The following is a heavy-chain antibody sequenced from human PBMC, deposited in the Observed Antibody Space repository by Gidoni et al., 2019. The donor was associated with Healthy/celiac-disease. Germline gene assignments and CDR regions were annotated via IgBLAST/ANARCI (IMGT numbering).Heavy chain of an antibody. D-gene: IGHD3-22*01. CDR1: GYTFTSYD. Sequence: QVQLVQSGAEVKKPGASVKVSCKSSGYTFTSYDINRVRQATGQGLEWMGWMNPNSGNTGYAQKFQGRVTMTRNTSISTAYMELSSLRSEDTAVYYCARGNYYDSSGYRTRLGLYYFDYWGQGTLVTVSS. CDR2: MNPNSGNT. J-gene: IGHJ4*02. CDR3: ARGNYYDSSGYRTRLGLYYFDY. V-gene: IGHV1-8*01.